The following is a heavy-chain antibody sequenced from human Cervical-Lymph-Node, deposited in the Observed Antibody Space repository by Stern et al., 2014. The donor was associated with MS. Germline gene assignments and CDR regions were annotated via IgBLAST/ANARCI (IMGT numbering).Heavy chain of an antibody. Sequence: VQLVESGGGVVQPGRSLRLSCAASGFTFSSYAMHWVRQAPGKGLEWVAVISYDGSNKYYADSVKGRFTISRDNSKNTLYLQMNSLRAEDTAVYYCARGSYGDYVGGPIDYWGQGTLVTVSS. CDR2: ISYDGSNK. CDR1: GFTFSSYA. V-gene: IGHV3-30*01. D-gene: IGHD4-17*01. J-gene: IGHJ4*02. CDR3: ARGSYGDYVGGPIDY.